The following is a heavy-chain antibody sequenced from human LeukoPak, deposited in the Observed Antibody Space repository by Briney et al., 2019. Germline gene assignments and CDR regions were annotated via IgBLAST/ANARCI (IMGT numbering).Heavy chain of an antibody. CDR1: GGSISCSSYS. J-gene: IGHJ2*01. D-gene: IGHD1-26*01. CDR2: IYYTGST. Sequence: PSETLSLTCTVSGGSISCSSYSWGWIRQPPGKGLEWIGNIYYTGSTYYNPSIKTRVTISVETSNSQVSLNLSSVTAADTAVYYCASERPATENWFFDLWGRGTLVTVSS. V-gene: IGHV4-39*07. CDR3: ASERPATENWFFDL.